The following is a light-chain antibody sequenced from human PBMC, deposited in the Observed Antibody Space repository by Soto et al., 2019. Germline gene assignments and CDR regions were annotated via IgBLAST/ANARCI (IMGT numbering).Light chain of an antibody. J-gene: IGKJ1*01. CDR2: DAS. CDR3: QKYEKWPPTT. V-gene: IGKV3-15*01. Sequence: EILMTQSPATLAASPGERATLSCRASQSVGSKLAWYQQKPGQPPRLVMFDASIRVTGVPARFSGGGSGTEFTLTISSLQSEDFALYYCQKYEKWPPTTFGQGTKVEIK. CDR1: QSVGSK.